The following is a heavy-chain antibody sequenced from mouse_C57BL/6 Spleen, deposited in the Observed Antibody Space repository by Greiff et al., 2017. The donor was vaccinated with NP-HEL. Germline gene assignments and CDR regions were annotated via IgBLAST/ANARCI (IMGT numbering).Heavy chain of an antibody. V-gene: IGHV3-6*01. CDR1: GYSITSGYY. CDR3: ARERVAYAMDY. Sequence: ESGPGLVKPSQSLSLTCSVTGYSITSGYYWNWIRQFPGNKLEWMGYISYDGSNNYNPSLKNRISITRDTSKNQFFLKLNSVTTEDTATYYCARERVAYAMDYWGQGTSVTVSS. CDR2: ISYDGSN. J-gene: IGHJ4*01.